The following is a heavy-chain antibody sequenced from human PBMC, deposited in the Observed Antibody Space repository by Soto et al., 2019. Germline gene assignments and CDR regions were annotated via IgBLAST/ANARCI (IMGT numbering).Heavy chain of an antibody. D-gene: IGHD3-10*01. CDR3: ATGRFYYGSEY. V-gene: IGHV4-61*01. CDR2: FYYGGST. CDR1: GDSVNTGTYY. Sequence: QVQLQESGPGLVKPSETLSLTCTVSGDSVNTGTYYWSWIRQPPGRALEWIGYFYYGGSTNYNPSRQSRVTISVDTSKNQYSLRLTSVTAGDTAVYYCATGRFYYGSEYWGQGSLVTVSS. J-gene: IGHJ4*02.